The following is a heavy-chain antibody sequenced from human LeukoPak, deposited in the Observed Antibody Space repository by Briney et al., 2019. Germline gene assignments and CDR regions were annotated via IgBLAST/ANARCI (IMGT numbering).Heavy chain of an antibody. CDR3: ARGGAGAISRHWFDP. J-gene: IGHJ5*02. D-gene: IGHD3-3*01. Sequence: SETLSLTCTVSGGSISSYYWSWIRQPAGKGLEWIGEINHSGSTNYNPSLKSRVTISVDTSKNQFSLKLSSVTAADTAVYYCARGGAGAISRHWFDPWGQGTLVTVSS. CDR1: GGSISSYY. CDR2: INHSGST. V-gene: IGHV4-34*01.